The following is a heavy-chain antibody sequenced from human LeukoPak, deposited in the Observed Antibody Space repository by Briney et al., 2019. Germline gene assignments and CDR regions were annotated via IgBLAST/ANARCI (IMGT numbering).Heavy chain of an antibody. CDR3: ARGRWSSSGLFDS. J-gene: IGHJ4*02. Sequence: ASVKVSCKASGYTFTSYDINWVRQATGQGPEWMGWMSPNSGNTGYAQKFQGRVTITRNASIGTTYMELSSLISEDTAAYYCARGRWSSSGLFDSWGQGTLVTVSS. D-gene: IGHD6-19*01. CDR2: MSPNSGNT. V-gene: IGHV1-8*03. CDR1: GYTFTSYD.